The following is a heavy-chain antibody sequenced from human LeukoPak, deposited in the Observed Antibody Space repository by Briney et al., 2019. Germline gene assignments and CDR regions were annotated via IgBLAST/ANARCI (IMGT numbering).Heavy chain of an antibody. CDR1: GGFISNYY. Sequence: PSETPSLTCTVSGGFISNYYWTWIRQPPGKGLEWIGYINYSGSANYNPSLKSRVTMSVDTSKNQLSLKLTSVTAADTAVYSCARVYRDDFWSGYSTHFDSWGQGTLVTVSS. V-gene: IGHV4-59*01. CDR3: ARVYRDDFWSGYSTHFDS. D-gene: IGHD3-3*01. J-gene: IGHJ4*02. CDR2: INYSGSA.